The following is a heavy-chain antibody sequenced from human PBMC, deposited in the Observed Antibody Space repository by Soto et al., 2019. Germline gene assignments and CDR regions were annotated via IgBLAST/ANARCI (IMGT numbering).Heavy chain of an antibody. J-gene: IGHJ6*02. Sequence: GGSLRLSCAASGFTFSSYAMSWVRQAPGKGLEWVSYISSSSSTIYYADSVKGRFTISRDNAKNSLYLQMNSLRDEDTAVYYCARELGYCSSTSCYARGYGMDVWGQGTKVTVSS. CDR2: ISSSSSTI. D-gene: IGHD2-2*01. CDR3: ARELGYCSSTSCYARGYGMDV. CDR1: GFTFSSYA. V-gene: IGHV3-48*02.